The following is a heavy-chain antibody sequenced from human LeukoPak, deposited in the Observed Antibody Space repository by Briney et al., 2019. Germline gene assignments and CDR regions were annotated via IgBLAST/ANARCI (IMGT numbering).Heavy chain of an antibody. D-gene: IGHD3-22*01. Sequence: VASLKVSCKASGYTFTGYYMHWVRQAPGQRLEWMGWLNASNGNTKYSQKFQGRVTITRDTSASTAYMELSSLRSEDTAVYYCAREQTPYYYDSSGYYNSFDYWGQGTLVTVSS. V-gene: IGHV1-3*01. CDR1: GYTFTGYY. J-gene: IGHJ4*02. CDR2: LNASNGNT. CDR3: AREQTPYYYDSSGYYNSFDY.